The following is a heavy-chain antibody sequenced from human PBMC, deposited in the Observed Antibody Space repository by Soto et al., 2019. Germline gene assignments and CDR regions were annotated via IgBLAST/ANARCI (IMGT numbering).Heavy chain of an antibody. Sequence: SETLSLTCTFHGISNTSYYWSWIRQPSGKGLEWIGYIYYSGSTNYNPSLKSRVTISVDTSKNQFSLKLSSVTAADTAVYYCARSYYYGSGSYYFDYWGQGTLVTVS. J-gene: IGHJ4*02. CDR2: IYYSGST. CDR3: ARSYYYGSGSYYFDY. CDR1: GISNTSYY. V-gene: IGHV4-59*01. D-gene: IGHD3-10*01.